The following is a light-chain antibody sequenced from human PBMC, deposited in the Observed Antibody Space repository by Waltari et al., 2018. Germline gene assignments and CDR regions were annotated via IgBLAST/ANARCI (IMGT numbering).Light chain of an antibody. Sequence: QSVLTQPPSVSAAPGRKVTISCSGSTSNLGNNYVSWYQQVPGAAPKVFIYETEKRPSGIPDRFSGSKSGTSASLGITGLQTGDEAAYYCGTWDNNLSALVFGGGTKLTVL. CDR2: ETE. CDR1: TSNLGNNY. J-gene: IGLJ2*01. V-gene: IGLV1-51*02. CDR3: GTWDNNLSALV.